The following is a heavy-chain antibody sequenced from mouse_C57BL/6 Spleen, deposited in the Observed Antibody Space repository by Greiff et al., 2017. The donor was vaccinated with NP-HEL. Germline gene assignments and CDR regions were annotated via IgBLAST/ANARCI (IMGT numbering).Heavy chain of an antibody. CDR1: GYTFTSYT. CDR3: ASGPIYGYDGARFAY. D-gene: IGHD2-2*01. Sequence: QVQLQQSGAELARPGASVKMSCKASGYTFTSYTMHWVKQRPGQGLEWIGYINPSSGYTRYNQKFKDKATLTADKSSSTAYMQLSSLTSEDSAVKYDASGPIYGYDGARFAYWGQGTLVTVSA. V-gene: IGHV1-4*01. CDR2: INPSSGYT. J-gene: IGHJ3*01.